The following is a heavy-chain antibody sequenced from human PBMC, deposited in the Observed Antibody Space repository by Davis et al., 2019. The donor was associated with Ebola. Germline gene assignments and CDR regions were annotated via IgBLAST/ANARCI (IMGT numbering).Heavy chain of an antibody. D-gene: IGHD3-10*01. V-gene: IGHV3-74*01. Sequence: HTGGSLRLSCAASGFSFSRYWMHWVRHAPGKGLVWVSRIISDGSTKSYADSVKGRFTIPIDNAKNTLFLQLNSLRAEDTAVYYCARDGENDSELDYWGQGTLVTVYS. CDR2: IISDGSTK. CDR1: GFSFSRYW. CDR3: ARDGENDSELDY. J-gene: IGHJ4*02.